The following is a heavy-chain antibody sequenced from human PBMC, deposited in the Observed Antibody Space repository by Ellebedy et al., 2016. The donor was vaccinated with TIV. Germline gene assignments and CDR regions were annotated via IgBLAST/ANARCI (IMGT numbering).Heavy chain of an antibody. CDR2: IYYSGGT. V-gene: IGHV4-59*01. J-gene: IGHJ4*02. CDR3: ARDITGANEY. Sequence: MPSETLSLTCTVSGGSISSYYWSWIRQPPGKGLEWIGYIYYSGGTNYNPSLKSRVTISVDTSKNQFSLKLSSATAADTAVYYCARDITGANEYWGQGTLVTVSS. D-gene: IGHD1-1*01. CDR1: GGSISSYY.